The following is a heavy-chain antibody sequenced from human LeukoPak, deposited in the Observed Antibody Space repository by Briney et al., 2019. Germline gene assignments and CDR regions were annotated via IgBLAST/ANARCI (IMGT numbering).Heavy chain of an antibody. CDR2: ISSSGSTI. CDR1: GFTLGSYS. V-gene: IGHV3-48*04. D-gene: IGHD3-10*02. Sequence: GGSLRLSCAASGFTLGSYSMNWVRQAPGKGLEWVSYISSSGSTIYYADSVKGRFTISRDNAKNSLYLQMNSLRAEDTAVYYCAELGITMIGGVWGKGTTVTISS. CDR3: AELGITMIGGV. J-gene: IGHJ6*04.